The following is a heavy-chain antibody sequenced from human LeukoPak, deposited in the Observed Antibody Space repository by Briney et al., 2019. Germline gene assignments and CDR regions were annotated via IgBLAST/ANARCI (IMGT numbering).Heavy chain of an antibody. CDR1: GYTFTGHY. J-gene: IGHJ4*02. CDR2: ITPNSDNT. CDR3: ARDAIEGTTVTTWGVRHSIDY. Sequence: ASVKVSCKASGYTFTGHYIHWVRQAPGQGLEWMGWITPNSDNTNFAQNFQGRVTMTKDTSISTAYMELSSLRSDDTAVYYCARDAIEGTTVTTWGVRHSIDYWGQGTLVTVSS. D-gene: IGHD4-17*01. V-gene: IGHV1-2*02.